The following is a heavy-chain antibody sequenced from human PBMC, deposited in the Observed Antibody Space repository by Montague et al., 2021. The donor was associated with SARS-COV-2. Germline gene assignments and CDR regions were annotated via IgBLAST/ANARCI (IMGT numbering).Heavy chain of an antibody. CDR1: GGAINRGDYY. CDR2: IYSTGDT. D-gene: IGHD2-21*02. J-gene: IGHJ6*02. Sequence: TLSLTCTVSGGAINRGDYYWTWIRQPPGKGLEWIGNIYSTGDTSYSPSLKGRVGIPLDTSKNQVSLSLRSVAAADTAVYYCAREVVHVDVLTDIPKILYYGLDVWGQGTTVVVSS. CDR3: AREVVHVDVLTDIPKILYYGLDV. V-gene: IGHV4-30-4*08.